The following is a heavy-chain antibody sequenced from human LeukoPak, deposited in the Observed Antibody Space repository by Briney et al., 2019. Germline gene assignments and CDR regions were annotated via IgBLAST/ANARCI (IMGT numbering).Heavy chain of an antibody. Sequence: SETLSLTCTVSGGSISSSSYYWGWIRQPPGKGLEWIGSIYHSGSTYYNPSLKSRVTISVDTSKNQFSLKLSSVTAADTAVYYCARTMVRGVIIYWGQGTLVTVSS. CDR2: IYHSGST. J-gene: IGHJ4*02. D-gene: IGHD3-10*01. V-gene: IGHV4-39*07. CDR3: ARTMVRGVIIY. CDR1: GGSISSSSYY.